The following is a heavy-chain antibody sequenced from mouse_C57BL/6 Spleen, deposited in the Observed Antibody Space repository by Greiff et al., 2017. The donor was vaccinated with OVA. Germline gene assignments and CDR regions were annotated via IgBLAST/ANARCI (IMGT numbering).Heavy chain of an antibody. V-gene: IGHV1-15*01. CDR1: GYTFTDYE. CDR2: IDPETGGT. J-gene: IGHJ2*01. CDR3: IRYPITTVVDFDY. D-gene: IGHD1-1*01. Sequence: QVQLQQSGAELVRPGASVTLSCKASGYTFTDYEMHWVKQTPVHGLEWIGAIDPETGGTAYNQKFKGKAILTADKSSSTAYRELRSLTAEDSAVYYCIRYPITTVVDFDYWGQGTTLTVSS.